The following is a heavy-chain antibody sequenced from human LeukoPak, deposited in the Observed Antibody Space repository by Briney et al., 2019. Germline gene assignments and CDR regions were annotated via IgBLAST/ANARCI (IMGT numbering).Heavy chain of an antibody. CDR1: GGSISGYY. V-gene: IGHV4-34*01. J-gene: IGHJ4*02. CDR2: INHSGST. Sequence: PSETLSLTCTVSGGSISGYYWSWIRQPPGKGLEWIGEINHSGSTNYNPSLKSRVTISVDTSKNQFSLKLSSVTAADTAVYYCARGTMTTVTYYFDYWGQGTLVTVSS. D-gene: IGHD4-17*01. CDR3: ARGTMTTVTYYFDY.